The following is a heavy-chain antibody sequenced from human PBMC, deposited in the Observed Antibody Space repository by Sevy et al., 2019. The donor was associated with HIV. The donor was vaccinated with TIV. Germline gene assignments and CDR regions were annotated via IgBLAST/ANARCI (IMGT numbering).Heavy chain of an antibody. J-gene: IGHJ3*02. CDR3: ARGGSYDSSGYLHAFDI. D-gene: IGHD3-22*01. CDR2: ISAYNGNT. CDR1: GYTFTSYG. V-gene: IGHV1-18*01. Sequence: ASVKVSCKASGYTFTSYGISWVRQAPGQGLEWMGWISAYNGNTNYAQKLQGRVTMTTDTSTSTAYMELRSLRSDDTAVYYCARGGSYDSSGYLHAFDIWGQGTMVTVSS.